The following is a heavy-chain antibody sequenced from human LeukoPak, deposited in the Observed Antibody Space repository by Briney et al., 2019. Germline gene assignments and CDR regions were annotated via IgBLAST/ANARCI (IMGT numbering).Heavy chain of an antibody. J-gene: IGHJ4*02. CDR2: ISGGGGTT. D-gene: IGHD1-26*01. CDR3: VKDLSGTYSFDY. Sequence: PGGSLRLSCSASGFTFNTYTMHWVRQAPGKGLEYVSSISGGGGTTFYADSVRGGFTISRDNSKNTLYLQMSSLRAEDTALYYCVKDLSGTYSFDYWGQGTLVTVSS. CDR1: GFTFNTYT. V-gene: IGHV3-64D*09.